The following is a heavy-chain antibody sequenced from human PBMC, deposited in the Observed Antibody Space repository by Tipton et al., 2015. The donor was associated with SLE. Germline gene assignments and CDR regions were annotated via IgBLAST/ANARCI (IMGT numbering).Heavy chain of an antibody. CDR1: GYSMSNGYY. Sequence: TLSLTCIVSGYSMSNGYYWGWIRQPPGKGLEYIGSVFHNGNTYYNPSLRSRVTISVDTSKNQFSLKLSSVTAADTAVYYCARHDGQWDAFDIWGQGTMVTVSS. J-gene: IGHJ3*02. CDR2: VFHNGNT. CDR3: ARHDGQWDAFDI. V-gene: IGHV4-38-2*02. D-gene: IGHD6-19*01.